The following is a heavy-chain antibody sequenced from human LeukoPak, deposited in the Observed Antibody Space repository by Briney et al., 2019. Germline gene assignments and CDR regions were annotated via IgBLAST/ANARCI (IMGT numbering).Heavy chain of an antibody. D-gene: IGHD5-18*01. CDR3: ARFGIQRSFDY. Sequence: GGSLRLSCAASGFTFSSYSMNWVRQAPGKGLVWVSGINTGGSDTFYADSVKGRFSISRDNAKNTLYLQMNSLRAEDTAVYYCARFGIQRSFDYWGQGSLVAVSS. J-gene: IGHJ4*02. CDR1: GFTFSSYS. CDR2: INTGGSDT. V-gene: IGHV3-74*01.